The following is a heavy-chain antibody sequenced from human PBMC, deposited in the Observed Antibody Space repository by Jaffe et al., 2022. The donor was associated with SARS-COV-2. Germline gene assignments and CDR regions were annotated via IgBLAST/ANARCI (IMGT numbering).Heavy chain of an antibody. Sequence: QVQLQESGPGLVKPSETLSLTCNVSGGSISGHYWSWVRQSPGKGLEWIGYIYYSGDTNYSPSLKSRVTISLDTSKNQFSLMLNSVTAADTAVYFCARGGGYFYVLFDYWGPGALVTVSS. D-gene: IGHD1-26*01. CDR1: GGSISGHY. V-gene: IGHV4-59*11. CDR3: ARGGGYFYVLFDY. J-gene: IGHJ4*02. CDR2: IYYSGDT.